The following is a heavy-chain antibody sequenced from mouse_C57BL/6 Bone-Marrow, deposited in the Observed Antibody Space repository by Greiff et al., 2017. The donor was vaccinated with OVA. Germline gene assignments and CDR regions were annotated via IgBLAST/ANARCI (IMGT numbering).Heavy chain of an antibody. CDR3: ARDRGSFYAMDY. CDR2: ISYSGST. Sequence: DVQLQESGPGMVKPSQSLSLTCTVTGYSITSGYDWHWIRHFPGNKLEWMGYISYSGSTNYNPSLKSRISITHDTSKNLFFLKLNSVTTEDTATYYCARDRGSFYAMDYWGQGTSVTVSS. D-gene: IGHD1-1*02. J-gene: IGHJ4*01. V-gene: IGHV3-1*01. CDR1: GYSITSGYD.